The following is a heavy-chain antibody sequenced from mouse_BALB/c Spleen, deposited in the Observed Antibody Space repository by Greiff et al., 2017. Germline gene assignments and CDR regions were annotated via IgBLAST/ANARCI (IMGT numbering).Heavy chain of an antibody. D-gene: IGHD4-1*01. CDR1: GYAFSSYW. Sequence: VQLQQSGAELVRPGSSVKISCKASGYAFSSYWMNWVKQRPGQGLEWIGQIYPGDGDTNYNGKFKGKATLTADKSSSTAYMQLSSLTSEDSAVYFCARSSTGTLVFFADWGQGTLVTVSA. J-gene: IGHJ3*01. CDR3: ARSSTGTLVFFAD. CDR2: IYPGDGDT. V-gene: IGHV1-80*01.